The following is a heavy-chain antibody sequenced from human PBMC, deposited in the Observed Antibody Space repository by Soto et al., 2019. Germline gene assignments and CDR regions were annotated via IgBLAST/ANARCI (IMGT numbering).Heavy chain of an antibody. CDR1: GGSFSGYY. Sequence: SETLSLTCAVYGGSFSGYYWSWIRQPPGKGLEWIGEINHSGSTNYNPSLKSRVTISVDTSKNQFSLKLSSVTAADTAVYYCAIYCSSTSCLPFDYWGRGTLVTVSS. CDR2: INHSGST. D-gene: IGHD2-2*01. V-gene: IGHV4-34*01. J-gene: IGHJ4*02. CDR3: AIYCSSTSCLPFDY.